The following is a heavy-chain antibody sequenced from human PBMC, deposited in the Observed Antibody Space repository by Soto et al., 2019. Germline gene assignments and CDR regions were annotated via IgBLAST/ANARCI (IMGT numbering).Heavy chain of an antibody. D-gene: IGHD2-8*01. CDR3: AKDRFSEHTNGWPPGH. J-gene: IGHJ4*02. CDR1: GFTFSHYG. Sequence: GGSLRLSCAASGFTFSHYGMHWVRQAPGKELEWVAVISNDGNNKYYADSVKGRFTISRDNSKNTLDLQLNSLRAEDTAVYFCAKDRFSEHTNGWPPGHWGQGALVTVSS. V-gene: IGHV3-30*18. CDR2: ISNDGNNK.